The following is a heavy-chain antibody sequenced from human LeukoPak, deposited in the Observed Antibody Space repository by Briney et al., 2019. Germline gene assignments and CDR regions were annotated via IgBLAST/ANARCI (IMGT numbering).Heavy chain of an antibody. J-gene: IGHJ5*02. CDR1: GYSFISYW. CDR3: ARRDVGGYCSTTSCPNNWFDP. CDR2: IYPGDSDT. Sequence: GESLKISCKGSGYSFISYWIGWVRQMPGKGLEWVGIIYPGDSDTRYSPSFQGQVTISADKSISTAYLQWSSLKASDTAVYYCARRDVGGYCSTTSCPNNWFDPWGQGTLVTVSS. V-gene: IGHV5-51*01. D-gene: IGHD2-2*01.